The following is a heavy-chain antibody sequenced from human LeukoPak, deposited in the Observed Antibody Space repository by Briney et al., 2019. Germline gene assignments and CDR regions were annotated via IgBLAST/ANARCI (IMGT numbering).Heavy chain of an antibody. CDR1: GFTFSSYG. D-gene: IGHD1-26*01. V-gene: IGHV3-33*01. J-gene: IGHJ4*02. Sequence: PGGSLRLSCAASGFTFSSYGMHWVRQAPGKGLEWVAVIYYDGSNKYYADSVKGRFTISRDSSKNMYLQMNSLRAEDTAVYYCARDTYSASYFGFDYWGQGILVTVSS. CDR3: ARDTYSASYFGFDY. CDR2: IYYDGSNK.